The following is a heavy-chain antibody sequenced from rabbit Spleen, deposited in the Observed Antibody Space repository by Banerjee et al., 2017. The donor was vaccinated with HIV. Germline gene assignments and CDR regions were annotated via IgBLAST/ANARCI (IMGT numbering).Heavy chain of an antibody. CDR1: GVSFSGNSY. J-gene: IGHJ4*01. D-gene: IGHD2-1*01. CDR2: IDTGSSGFT. Sequence: QEQLVESGGGLVKPGASLTLTCIASGVSFSGNSYMCWVRQAPGKGLEWIACIDTGSSGFTYFASWAKGRFTISKTSSTTVTLQMTSLTAADTATYFCARGSATMTMVITGYYLSLWGPGTLVTVS. CDR3: ARGSATMTMVITGYYLSL. V-gene: IGHV1S45*01.